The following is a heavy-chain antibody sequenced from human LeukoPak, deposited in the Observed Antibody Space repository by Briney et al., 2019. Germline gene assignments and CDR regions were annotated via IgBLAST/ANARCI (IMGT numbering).Heavy chain of an antibody. J-gene: IGHJ3*02. V-gene: IGHV1-46*01. CDR3: ARPVDSSRWYDAFDI. D-gene: IGHD6-19*01. CDR2: INPSGGST. Sequence: GASVKVSCKASGYTFTSYYMHWVRQAPGQGLEWMGIINPSGGSTSYAQKFKGRVTMTRDTSTSTVYMELSSLRSEDTAVYYCARPVDSSRWYDAFDIWGQGTMVTVSS. CDR1: GYTFTSYY.